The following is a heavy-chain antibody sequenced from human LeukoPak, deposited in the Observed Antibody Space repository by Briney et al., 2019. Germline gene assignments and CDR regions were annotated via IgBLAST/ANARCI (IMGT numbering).Heavy chain of an antibody. V-gene: IGHV1-2*02. CDR2: INPNSGGT. D-gene: IGHD6-19*01. J-gene: IGHJ4*02. CDR3: ARTEYSSGWYVNPTFDY. Sequence: GASVKVSCKASGYTFTGYYMHWVRQAPGQGLEWMGWINPNSGGTNYAQKFQGRVTMTRDTSISTAYMELSRLRSDDTAVYYCARTEYSSGWYVNPTFDYWGQGTLVTVSS. CDR1: GYTFTGYY.